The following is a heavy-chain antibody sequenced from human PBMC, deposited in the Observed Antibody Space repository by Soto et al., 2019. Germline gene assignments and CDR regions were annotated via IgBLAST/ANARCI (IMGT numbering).Heavy chain of an antibody. CDR3: ARLPRSYFDY. V-gene: IGHV4-39*01. CDR2: IYYSGST. Sequence: PSETLSLTCTVSGGSISSSSYYWGWIRQPPGKGLEWIGSIYYSGSTYYNPSLKSRVTISVDTSKNQFSLKLSSVTAADTAVYYCARLPRSYFDYWGQGTLVTVSS. CDR1: GGSISSSSYY. J-gene: IGHJ4*02.